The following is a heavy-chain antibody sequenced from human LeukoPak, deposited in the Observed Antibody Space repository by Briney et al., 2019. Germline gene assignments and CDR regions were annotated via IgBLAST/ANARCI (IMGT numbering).Heavy chain of an antibody. V-gene: IGHV4-39*01. Sequence: SETLSLTCTVSGGSISSSSYYWGWIRQPPGKGLEWIGSIYYSGSTYYNPSLKSRVTISVDTSKNQFSLKLSSVTAADTAVYCCARHGQYGDLYYFDYWGQGTLVTVSS. J-gene: IGHJ4*02. CDR2: IYYSGST. D-gene: IGHD4-17*01. CDR3: ARHGQYGDLYYFDY. CDR1: GGSISSSSYY.